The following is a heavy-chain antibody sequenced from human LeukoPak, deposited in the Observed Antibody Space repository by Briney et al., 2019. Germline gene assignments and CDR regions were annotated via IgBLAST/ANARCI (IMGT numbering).Heavy chain of an antibody. CDR3: ARIYYDSSGYRLFDY. CDR1: GFTFRRYW. CDR2: IKEEGSGK. V-gene: IGHV3-7*02. J-gene: IGHJ4*02. Sequence: GGSLRLSCAASGFTFRRYWMSWARQASGKGLEWVANIKEEGSGKYYVDSVKGRFTISRDNAKNSLYLQMNSLRAEDTAVYYCARIYYDSSGYRLFDYWGQGTLVTVSS. D-gene: IGHD3-22*01.